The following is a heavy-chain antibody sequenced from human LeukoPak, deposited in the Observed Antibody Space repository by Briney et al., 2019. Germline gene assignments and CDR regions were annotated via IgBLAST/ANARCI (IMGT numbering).Heavy chain of an antibody. V-gene: IGHV4-61*02. CDR3: ARDPSGLDYDSSGDY. Sequence: SQTLSLTCTVSGGSISSGSYDWSWIRQPAGKGLEWIGSIHSSGSTTYHPSLKSRVTISVDRSKNQFSLKLSSVTAADTAVYYCARDPSGLDYDSSGDYWGQGALVTVSS. CDR1: GGSISSGSYD. J-gene: IGHJ4*02. CDR2: IHSSGST. D-gene: IGHD3-22*01.